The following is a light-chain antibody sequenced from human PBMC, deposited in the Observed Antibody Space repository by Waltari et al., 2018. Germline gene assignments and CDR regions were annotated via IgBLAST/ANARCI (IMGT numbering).Light chain of an antibody. CDR3: QQADRLPLT. CDR2: AAP. J-gene: IGKJ4*01. V-gene: IGKV1-12*01. CDR1: QDILSW. Sequence: DIQMTQSPTSVSASVGDRVTITCRASQDILSWLAWYQQKPGKAPKLLISAAPGLESGVPSRFSGRGSGTDFTLTISSLQPEDFATYYCQQADRLPLTFGGGTKVEIK.